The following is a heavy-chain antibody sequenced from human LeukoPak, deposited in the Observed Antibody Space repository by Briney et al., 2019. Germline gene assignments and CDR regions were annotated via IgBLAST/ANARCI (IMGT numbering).Heavy chain of an antibody. J-gene: IGHJ6*03. CDR1: GFTFSSYA. CDR2: FSGSGGSI. D-gene: IGHD3-22*01. V-gene: IGHV3-23*01. Sequence: GGSLRLSCVASGFTFSSYAMSWVRQAPGKGLGWVSSFSGSGGSIYYADSVKGRFTISRDNSKNTLYLQMNSLRAEDTAVYYCAKEGDETYYYDSSGYVYYYYMDVWGRGTTVTVSS. CDR3: AKEGDETYYYDSSGYVYYYYMDV.